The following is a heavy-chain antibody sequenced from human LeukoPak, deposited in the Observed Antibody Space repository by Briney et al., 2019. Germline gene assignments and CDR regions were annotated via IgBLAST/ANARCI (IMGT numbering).Heavy chain of an antibody. CDR3: ARDIAARRFDY. J-gene: IGHJ4*02. V-gene: IGHV3-33*01. D-gene: IGHD6-6*01. Sequence: GGSLRLSCAASGFTFSSYGMHWVRQAPGKGLEWVAVIWYDGGNKYYADSVRGRFTISRDNSKNTLYLQMNSLRAEDTAVYYCARDIAARRFDYWGQGTLVTVSS. CDR1: GFTFSSYG. CDR2: IWYDGGNK.